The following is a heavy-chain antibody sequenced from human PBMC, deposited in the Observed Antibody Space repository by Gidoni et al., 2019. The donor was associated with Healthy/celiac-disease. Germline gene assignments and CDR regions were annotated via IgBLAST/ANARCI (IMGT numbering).Heavy chain of an antibody. V-gene: IGHV4-34*01. D-gene: IGHD3-9*01. Sequence: QVQLQQWGAGLLKPSETLSLTCAVYGGSFSGYYWSWIRQPPGKGLEWIGEINHSGSTNYNPSLKSRVTISVDTSKNQFSLKLSSVTAADTAVYYCARSYYDILTGYYPDAFDIWGQGTMVTVSS. CDR1: GGSFSGYY. CDR2: INHSGST. J-gene: IGHJ3*02. CDR3: ARSYYDILTGYYPDAFDI.